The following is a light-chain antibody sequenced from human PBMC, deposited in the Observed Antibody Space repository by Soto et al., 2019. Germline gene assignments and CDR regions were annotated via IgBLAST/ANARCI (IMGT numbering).Light chain of an antibody. J-gene: IGLJ3*02. CDR1: SSDVGAYKY. Sequence: QSALTQPPSASGSPGQSVTISCTGTSSDVGAYKYVSWYQQYPGKAPKLMIYEVSKRPSGVPDRFSGSKSGNTASLTVSGRQAEDEADYYCTSYLGGNIWVFGGGTKLTVL. CDR3: TSYLGGNIWV. V-gene: IGLV2-8*01. CDR2: EVS.